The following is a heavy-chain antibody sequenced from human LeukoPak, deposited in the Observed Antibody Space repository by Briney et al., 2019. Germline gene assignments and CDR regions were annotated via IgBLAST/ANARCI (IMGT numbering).Heavy chain of an antibody. CDR2: MTGTSDII. CDR1: GFTFSNFW. CDR3: TTSSGYLNY. J-gene: IGHJ4*02. V-gene: IGHV3-48*01. D-gene: IGHD3-22*01. Sequence: GGSLRLSCTASGFTFSNFWMGWVRQAPGKGLEWVSYMTGTSDIIKYADSAKGRFTVSRDNAKNSLYLQMNSLRAEDTAVYYCTTSSGYLNYWGQGTLVTVSS.